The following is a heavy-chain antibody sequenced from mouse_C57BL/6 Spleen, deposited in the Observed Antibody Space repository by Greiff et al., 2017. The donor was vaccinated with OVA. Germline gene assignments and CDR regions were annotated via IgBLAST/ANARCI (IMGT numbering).Heavy chain of an antibody. V-gene: IGHV5-12*01. J-gene: IGHJ4*01. CDR3: ARRELGRYYAMDY. Sequence: EVKLVESGGGLVQPGGSLKLSCAASGFTFSDYYMYWVRQTPEKRLEWVAYISNGGGSTYYPDTVKGRFTISRDNAKNTLYLQMSRLKSEDTAMYYCARRELGRYYAMDYWGQGTSVTVSS. CDR2: ISNGGGST. CDR1: GFTFSDYY. D-gene: IGHD4-1*01.